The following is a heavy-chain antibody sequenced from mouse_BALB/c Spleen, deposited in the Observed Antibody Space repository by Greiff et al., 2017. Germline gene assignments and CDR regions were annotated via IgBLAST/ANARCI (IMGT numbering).Heavy chain of an antibody. Sequence: VQLQQSGAELVKPGASVKLSCTASGFNIKDTYMHWVKQRPEQGLEWIGRIDPANGNTKYDPKFQGKATITADTSSNTAYLQLSSLTSEDTAVYYCARSEGYSPWCAYWGQGTLVTVSA. V-gene: IGHV14-3*02. J-gene: IGHJ3*01. CDR2: IDPANGNT. CDR3: ARSEGYSPWCAY. CDR1: GFNIKDTY.